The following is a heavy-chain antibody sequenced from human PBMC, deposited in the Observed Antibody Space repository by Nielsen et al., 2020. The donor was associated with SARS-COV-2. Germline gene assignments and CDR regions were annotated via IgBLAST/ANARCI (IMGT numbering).Heavy chain of an antibody. D-gene: IGHD1-14*01. Sequence: SVKVSCKASGGTFSSYAISWVRQAPGQGLEWMGGIIPIFGTANYAQKFQGRVTITADESTSTAYMELRSLRSDDTAVYYCATPSELGVGFDYWGQGTLVTVSS. CDR1: GGTFSSYA. CDR2: IIPIFGTA. CDR3: ATPSELGVGFDY. V-gene: IGHV1-69*13. J-gene: IGHJ4*02.